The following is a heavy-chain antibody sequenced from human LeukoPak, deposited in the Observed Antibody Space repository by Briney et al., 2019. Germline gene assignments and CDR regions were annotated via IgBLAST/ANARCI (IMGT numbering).Heavy chain of an antibody. Sequence: ASVTVSCKASGGTFSSYAISWVRQAPGQGLEWMGGIIPTFGTANYAQKFQGRVTITADESTSTAYMELSSLRSEDTAVYYCASYYYGSGSYKNAFDIWGQGTMVTVSS. V-gene: IGHV1-69*13. CDR2: IIPTFGTA. D-gene: IGHD3-10*01. CDR1: GGTFSSYA. CDR3: ASYYYGSGSYKNAFDI. J-gene: IGHJ3*02.